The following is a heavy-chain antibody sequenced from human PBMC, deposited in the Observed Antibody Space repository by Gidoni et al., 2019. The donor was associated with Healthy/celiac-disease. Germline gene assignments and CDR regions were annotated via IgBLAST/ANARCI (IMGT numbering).Heavy chain of an antibody. Sequence: QVQLVQYGSELNTPGASVKVSCTASGFTFTSHAINWVRQAPRQGHEWMGWINTNTGNPTYAQSFTGRCVFALDTSVRTAYLQISSVKAEDTAVYDCARGYCSGGSCYSRYRYYWFDPGGQGTLVTVSS. CDR3: ARGYCSGGSCYSRYRYYWFDP. CDR2: INTNTGNP. D-gene: IGHD2-15*01. V-gene: IGHV7-4-1*02. CDR1: GFTFTSHA. J-gene: IGHJ5*02.